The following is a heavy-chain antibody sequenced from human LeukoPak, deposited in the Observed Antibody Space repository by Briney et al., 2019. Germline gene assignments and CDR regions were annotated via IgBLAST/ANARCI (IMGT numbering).Heavy chain of an antibody. CDR2: IKQDGSEK. CDR3: ARDLPIWFGKKYNWFDP. V-gene: IGHV3-7*01. Sequence: GGSLRLSCAASGFTFSSYSMNWVRQAPGKGLEWVANIKQDGSEKYYVDSVKGRFTISRDNAKNSLYLQMNSLRAEDTAVYYCARDLPIWFGKKYNWFDPWGQGTLVTVSS. CDR1: GFTFSSYS. J-gene: IGHJ5*02. D-gene: IGHD3-10*01.